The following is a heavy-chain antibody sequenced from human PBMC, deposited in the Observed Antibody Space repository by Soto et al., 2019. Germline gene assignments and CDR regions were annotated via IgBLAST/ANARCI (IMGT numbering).Heavy chain of an antibody. Sequence: QVQLQASGPGLVHPSGTLSLTCAVSGDSISTTYWWIWVRLPPGKGLEWIGVIFHDGTTTYNPSLQSRVSISVDKSQNQFALRLTSVTAADTAIYYCARCYGLYVWGQGTTVTVSS. CDR3: ARCYGLYV. J-gene: IGHJ6*02. CDR2: IFHDGTT. V-gene: IGHV4-4*02. CDR1: GDSISTTYW.